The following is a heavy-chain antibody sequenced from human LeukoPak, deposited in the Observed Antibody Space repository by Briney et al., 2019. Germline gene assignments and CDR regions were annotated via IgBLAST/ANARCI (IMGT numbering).Heavy chain of an antibody. CDR1: GFTFSDYY. D-gene: IGHD3-10*01. CDR3: AREDSGSYFDYYSMDV. J-gene: IGHJ6*02. Sequence: KPGGSLRLSCAASGFTFSDYYMSWIRQAPGRGLEWVSYISSSGSTIYYADSVKGRFTISRDNAKNSLYLQMNSLRAEDTAVYYCAREDSGSYFDYYSMDVWGQGTTVTVSS. CDR2: ISSSGSTI. V-gene: IGHV3-11*01.